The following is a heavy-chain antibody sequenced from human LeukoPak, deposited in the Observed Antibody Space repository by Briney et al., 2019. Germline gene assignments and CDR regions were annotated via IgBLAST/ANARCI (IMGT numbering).Heavy chain of an antibody. CDR1: GFTFSYHW. CDR3: AKDAYGYSYGLFDY. J-gene: IGHJ4*02. CDR2: IKNDGAVK. D-gene: IGHD5-18*01. V-gene: IGHV3-7*03. Sequence: GGSLTLSCAASGFTFSYHWMTWVRQAPGKGLEWVANIKNDGAVKNYVDSVKGRFTISRDNAKNSLYLQMNSLRAEDTAVYYCAKDAYGYSYGLFDYWGQGTLVTVSS.